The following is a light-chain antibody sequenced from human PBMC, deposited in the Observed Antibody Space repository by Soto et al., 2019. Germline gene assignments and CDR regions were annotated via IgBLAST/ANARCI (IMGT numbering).Light chain of an antibody. Sequence: DIQMTQSPSSVSASVGDRVTITCRASQGISSLLAWYQQKPGKAPKLLIYAASSLQSGVPSRLSGSGSGTDFTLTISSLQTEDFATYYCQKANSLPLTFGGGTKVEIK. V-gene: IGKV1-12*01. CDR2: AAS. CDR3: QKANSLPLT. CDR1: QGISSL. J-gene: IGKJ4*01.